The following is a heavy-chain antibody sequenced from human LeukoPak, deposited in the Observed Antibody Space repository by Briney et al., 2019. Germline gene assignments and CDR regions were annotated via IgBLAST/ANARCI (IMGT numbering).Heavy chain of an antibody. J-gene: IGHJ6*03. CDR1: GGTFSIYA. V-gene: IGHV1-69*13. Sequence: SVKVSFKASGGTFSIYAISWVQQAPGQGLEWMGGIVPIFGTANYAQKFQGRVTITADESTSTAYMELSSLRSEDTAVYYCASFGASASPAYYYYMDVWGKGTTVTVSS. CDR2: IVPIFGTA. D-gene: IGHD3-16*01. CDR3: ASFGASASPAYYYYMDV.